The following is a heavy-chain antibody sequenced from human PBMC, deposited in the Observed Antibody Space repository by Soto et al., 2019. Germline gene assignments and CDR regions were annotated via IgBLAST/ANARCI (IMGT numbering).Heavy chain of an antibody. CDR2: VNPNSGET. V-gene: IGHV1-8*01. Sequence: ASVKVSCKASGHSLNKYDINWVRQAPGQGLEWMGWVNPNSGETGFAQKFQGRITMTRNTSINTVYMELRSLRSDDTAVYFCSDTGGRWGQGTLVTVSS. D-gene: IGHD2-8*02. CDR1: GHSLNKYD. J-gene: IGHJ1*01. CDR3: SDTGGR.